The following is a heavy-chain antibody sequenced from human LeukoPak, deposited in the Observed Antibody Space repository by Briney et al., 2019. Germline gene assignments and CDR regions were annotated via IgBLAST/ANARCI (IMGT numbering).Heavy chain of an antibody. Sequence: SETLSLTCTASGVSISSYYWSWIRQPAGKGLEWIGRIYTSGSTNYNPSLKSRVPIPVDTSKTQFSLKLTSVTAAETAVYYCARETGSGSSPFDYWGQATLVTVSS. J-gene: IGHJ4*02. CDR1: GVSISSYY. V-gene: IGHV4-4*07. D-gene: IGHD3-10*01. CDR3: ARETGSGSSPFDY. CDR2: IYTSGST.